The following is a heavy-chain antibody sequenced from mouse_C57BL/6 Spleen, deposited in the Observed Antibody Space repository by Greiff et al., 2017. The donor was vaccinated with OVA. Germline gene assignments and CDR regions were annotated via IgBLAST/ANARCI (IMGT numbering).Heavy chain of an antibody. Sequence: EVQLQESGPGLVKPSQSLSLTCSVTGYSITSGYYWTWIRQFPGNKLEWMGYISYDGSNNYNPSLKNRISITRDTSKNQFFLKLNSVTTEDTATYYCARERNYGNSDYWGQGTTLTVSS. CDR1: GYSITSGYY. CDR2: ISYDGSN. D-gene: IGHD2-1*01. J-gene: IGHJ2*01. CDR3: ARERNYGNSDY. V-gene: IGHV3-6*01.